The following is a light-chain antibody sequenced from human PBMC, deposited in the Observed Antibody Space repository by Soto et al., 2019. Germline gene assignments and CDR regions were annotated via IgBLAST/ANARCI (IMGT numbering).Light chain of an antibody. CDR1: SSNIGAGYD. V-gene: IGLV1-40*01. Sequence: QSVLTQPASVSGAPGQRVTISCTGGSSNIGAGYDVHWYRQLPGTAPELLIYDNSNRPSGVPARFSGSKSGTSASLALTGLQADDEADYYCQSYDTSLSGWVVFGGGTKLTVL. CDR3: QSYDTSLSGWVV. J-gene: IGLJ2*01. CDR2: DNS.